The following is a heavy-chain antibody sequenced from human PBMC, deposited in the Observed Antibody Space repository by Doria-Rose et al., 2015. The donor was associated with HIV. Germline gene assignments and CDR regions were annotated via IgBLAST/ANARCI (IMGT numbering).Heavy chain of an antibody. Sequence: QVTLKESSPVLVKPTETLTLTCTVSGVSLSSPGMGVSWICQPPGKALEWLANIFSDDERSYKTSPKSRLTISRVTSKSQVVLTMTDMDPVDTATYYCARIKSSRWYHKYDFDFWGQGTLVIVSA. V-gene: IGHV2-26*01. CDR2: IFSDDER. CDR1: GVSLSSPGMG. J-gene: IGHJ4*02. D-gene: IGHD6-13*01. CDR3: ARIKSSRWYHKYDFDF.